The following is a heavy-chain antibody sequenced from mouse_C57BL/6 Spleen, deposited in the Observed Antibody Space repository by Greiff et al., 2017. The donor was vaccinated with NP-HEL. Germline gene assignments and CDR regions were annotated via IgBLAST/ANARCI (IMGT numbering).Heavy chain of an antibody. CDR1: GYSITSGYY. D-gene: IGHD1-1*01. CDR3: ARDRPLITTVVEDYAIDY. CDR2: ISYDGSN. J-gene: IGHJ4*01. Sequence: EVHLVESGPGLVKPSQSLSLTCSVTGYSITSGYYWNWIRQFPRNKLEWMGYISYDGSNNYNPSLKNRISITRDTSKNQFFLKLNSVTTEDTATYYCARDRPLITTVVEDYAIDYWGQGTSVTVSS. V-gene: IGHV3-6*01.